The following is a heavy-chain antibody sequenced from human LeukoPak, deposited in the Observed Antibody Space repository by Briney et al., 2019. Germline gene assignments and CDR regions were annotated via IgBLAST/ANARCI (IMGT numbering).Heavy chain of an antibody. J-gene: IGHJ4*02. CDR2: ISYDGSNK. D-gene: IGHD6-13*01. Sequence: PGGSLRLSCAASGFTFSTFGMHWVRQAPGKGLEWVAVISYDGSNKHYGDSVKGRFTISRDNSKNTLYLQMNSLRAEDTAVYYCAKKFPGTVAAGPDHWGQGTLVTVSS. CDR3: AKKFPGTVAAGPDH. CDR1: GFTFSTFG. V-gene: IGHV3-30*18.